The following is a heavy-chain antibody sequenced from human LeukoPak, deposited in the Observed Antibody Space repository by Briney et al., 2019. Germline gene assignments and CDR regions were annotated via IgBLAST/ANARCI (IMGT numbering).Heavy chain of an antibody. Sequence: PSETLSLTCTVCGGSISGSTYSWAWIRQPPGKGLEWIGSVYYVGNTYYNPSLKSRATVSADTSKNEFSLKLSSVTAADTAVYYCARESIHTYPIVGPTLYYYYYMDVWGKGTTVTISS. J-gene: IGHJ6*03. D-gene: IGHD1-26*01. V-gene: IGHV4-39*02. CDR1: GGSISGSTYS. CDR3: ARESIHTYPIVGPTLYYYYYMDV. CDR2: VYYVGNT.